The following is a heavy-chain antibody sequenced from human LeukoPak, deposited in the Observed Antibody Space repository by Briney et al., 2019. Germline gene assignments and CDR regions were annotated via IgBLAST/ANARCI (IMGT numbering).Heavy chain of an antibody. Sequence: GGSLRLSCAASGFTFSSYAMHWVRQAPGKGLEWVAVISYDGSKKYYADSVKGRFTISRDNSKNTLYLQMNSLRAEDTAVYYCAREYRSYYYGMDVWGQGTTVTVSS. J-gene: IGHJ6*02. D-gene: IGHD2-2*01. CDR1: GFTFSSYA. V-gene: IGHV3-30-3*01. CDR2: ISYDGSKK. CDR3: AREYRSYYYGMDV.